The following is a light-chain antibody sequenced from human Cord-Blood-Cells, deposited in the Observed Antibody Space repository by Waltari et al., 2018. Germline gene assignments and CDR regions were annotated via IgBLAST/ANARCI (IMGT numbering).Light chain of an antibody. CDR3: QQYNSYSRT. CDR1: QSISSW. CDR2: KAS. V-gene: IGKV1-5*03. Sequence: DLQMTPSPSPVSASVGDRVPITCRASQSISSWLAWYQQKPGKAPKLLIYKASSLESGVPSRFSGSGSGTEFTLTISSLQPDDFATYYCQQYNSYSRTFGQGTKVEIK. J-gene: IGKJ1*01.